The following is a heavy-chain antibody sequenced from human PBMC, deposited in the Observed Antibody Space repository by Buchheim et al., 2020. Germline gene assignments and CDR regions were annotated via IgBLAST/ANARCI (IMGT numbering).Heavy chain of an antibody. CDR1: GGSITSSHW. CDR3: ARDPSRSAAFDS. CDR2: IYHTGST. D-gene: IGHD1-26*01. J-gene: IGHJ5*01. V-gene: IGHV4-4*02. Sequence: QVQLQESGPGLVKPSGTLSLTCAVSGGSITSSHWWTWVRQPPGKGLEWIGEIYHTGSTNYMPSLASRGTILVDRSKNHLPPTLRSVTAAETGFYYCARDPSRSAAFDSWGQGTL.